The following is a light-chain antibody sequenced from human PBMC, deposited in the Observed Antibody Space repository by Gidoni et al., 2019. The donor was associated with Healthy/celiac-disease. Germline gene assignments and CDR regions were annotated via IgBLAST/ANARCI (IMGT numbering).Light chain of an antibody. CDR1: QSVSSN. CDR2: GAS. Sequence: EIVMTQSPATMSVSPGARATLSCRASQSVSSNLDWYQQKPGQAPRLLIYGASTRATGIPARFRGSGSGTEFTLTISSLQSEDFAVYYCQQYNNWPPEYTFGQGTKLEIK. CDR3: QQYNNWPPEYT. V-gene: IGKV3-15*01. J-gene: IGKJ2*01.